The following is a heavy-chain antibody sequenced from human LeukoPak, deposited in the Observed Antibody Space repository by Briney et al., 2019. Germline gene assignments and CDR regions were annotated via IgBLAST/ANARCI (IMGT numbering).Heavy chain of an antibody. V-gene: IGHV3-9*01. Sequence: GGSLRLSCAASGFTFDDYAMHWVRQAPGKGLEWDSGISYNSDTIAYADSVKGRFTISRDNAKNSLYLQMNSLRAEDTALYYCAKDYCGGDCYSGWYFDLWGHGTLVTVSS. J-gene: IGHJ2*01. CDR2: ISYNSDTI. D-gene: IGHD2-21*02. CDR1: GFTFDDYA. CDR3: AKDYCGGDCYSGWYFDL.